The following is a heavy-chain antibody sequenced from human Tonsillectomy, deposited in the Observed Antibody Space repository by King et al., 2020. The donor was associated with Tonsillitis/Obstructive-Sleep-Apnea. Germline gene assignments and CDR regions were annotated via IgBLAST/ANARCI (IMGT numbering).Heavy chain of an antibody. CDR3: AKAFSLGYYYYYMDV. CDR2: ISGSVGST. Sequence: VQLVESGGGLVQPGGSLRLSCAASGFTFSSYAMSWVRQAPGKGLEWVSGISGSVGSTYYADSVKGRLTISRDNSKNTLYLQMNSLRAEDTAVYYCAKAFSLGYYYYYMDVWGKGTTVTVSS. D-gene: IGHD2/OR15-2a*01. V-gene: IGHV3-23*04. J-gene: IGHJ6*03. CDR1: GFTFSSYA.